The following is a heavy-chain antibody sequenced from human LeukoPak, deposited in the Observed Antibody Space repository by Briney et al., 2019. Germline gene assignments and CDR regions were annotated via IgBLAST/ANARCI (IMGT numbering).Heavy chain of an antibody. CDR2: IYYSGST. CDR3: ARVGLLWSGEPLDGMDV. D-gene: IGHD3-10*01. V-gene: IGHV4-30-4*01. J-gene: IGHJ6*04. CDR1: GGSISSGDYY. Sequence: SQTLSLTCTVSGGSISSGDYYWSWIRQPPGKGLEWIGYIYYSGSTYYNPSLKSRVTISVDTSKNQFSLKLSSVTAADTAVYYCARVGLLWSGEPLDGMDVWGKGTTVTVSS.